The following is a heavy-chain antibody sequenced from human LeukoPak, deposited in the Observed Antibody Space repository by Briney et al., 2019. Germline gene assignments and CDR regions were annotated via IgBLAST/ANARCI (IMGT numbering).Heavy chain of an antibody. J-gene: IGHJ4*02. Sequence: SETLSLTCTVSGGPISSYYWSWIRQPPGKGLEWIGYIYCSGGTNYNPSLKSRVTMSVDTSKNQFSLKLSSVTAADTAVYYCARDKGYDSSGYYYNNLYYFDYWGRGTLVTVSS. CDR2: IYCSGGT. V-gene: IGHV4-59*12. CDR3: ARDKGYDSSGYYYNNLYYFDY. D-gene: IGHD3-22*01. CDR1: GGPISSYY.